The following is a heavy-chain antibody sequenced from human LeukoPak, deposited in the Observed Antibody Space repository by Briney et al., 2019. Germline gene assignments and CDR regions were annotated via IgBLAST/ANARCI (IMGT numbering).Heavy chain of an antibody. CDR1: GFTFTSSA. CDR2: IVVGSGNT. Sequence: TSVKVSCKASGFTFTSSAMQWVRQARGQRLEWIGWIVVGSGNTNYAQKFQERVTMTRDTSISTAYMELSRLRSDDTAVYYCARGYDSSGYYFDYWGQGTLVTVSS. J-gene: IGHJ4*02. CDR3: ARGYDSSGYYFDY. V-gene: IGHV1-58*02. D-gene: IGHD3-22*01.